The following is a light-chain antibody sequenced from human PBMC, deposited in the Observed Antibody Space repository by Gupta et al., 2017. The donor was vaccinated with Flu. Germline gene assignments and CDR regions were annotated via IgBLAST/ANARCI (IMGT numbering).Light chain of an antibody. J-gene: IGKJ5*01. CDR3: QYRSDWLT. Sequence: SPAHLSLSPGERATRSCRASQSVSSYLAWYFQEPGRAPRLPIYDVSTCAPRIPAKHNSRRSGTDFTLTISSREPEDFAVYYCQYRSDWLTFGEGTRLEIK. CDR1: QSVSSY. CDR2: DVS. V-gene: IGKV3-11*01.